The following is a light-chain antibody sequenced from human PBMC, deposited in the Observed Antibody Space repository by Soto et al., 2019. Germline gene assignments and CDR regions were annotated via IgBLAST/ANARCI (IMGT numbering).Light chain of an antibody. J-gene: IGKJ1*01. CDR3: QQYDSYSWT. Sequence: DIQMTQSPSTLSASVGDRVTITCRASQSINSWLAWYQQKPGKAPNLLIYKASSLESGVPSRFSGSGSGKEVTLTISSLQPDDFATYYCQQYDSYSWTFGQGTKVEIK. V-gene: IGKV1-5*03. CDR2: KAS. CDR1: QSINSW.